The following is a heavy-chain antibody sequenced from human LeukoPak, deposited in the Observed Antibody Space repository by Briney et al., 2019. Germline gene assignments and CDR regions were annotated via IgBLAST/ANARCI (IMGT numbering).Heavy chain of an antibody. CDR1: GGSISSSSNY. V-gene: IGHV4-39*01. CDR3: AEASQWSINY. J-gene: IGHJ4*02. CDR2: IYYSGST. D-gene: IGHD2-15*01. Sequence: SETLSLTCTVSGGSISSSSNYWGWIRQPPGKGLEWIGSIYYSGSTYHNPSFKSRVTVSVDTSKNQFSLKLSSVTAADTAVYYCAEASQWSINYWGQGTLVTVSS.